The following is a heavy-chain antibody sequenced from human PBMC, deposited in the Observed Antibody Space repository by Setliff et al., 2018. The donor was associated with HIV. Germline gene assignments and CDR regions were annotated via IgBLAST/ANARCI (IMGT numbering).Heavy chain of an antibody. Sequence: GGSLRLSCAASGFALSTYAMHWVRQAPGKGLVWVSRSGPDGSDTNYADFVKGRFIISRDNARNVLYLQLNSLRAEDTAVYYCAANIMGLSPEDFWGQGTLVTVSS. CDR3: AANIMGLSPEDF. D-gene: IGHD1-26*01. J-gene: IGHJ4*02. CDR2: SGPDGSDT. V-gene: IGHV3-74*01. CDR1: GFALSTYA.